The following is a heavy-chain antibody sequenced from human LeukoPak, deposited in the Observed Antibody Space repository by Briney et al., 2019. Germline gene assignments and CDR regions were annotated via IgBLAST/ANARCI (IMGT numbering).Heavy chain of an antibody. Sequence: GGSLRLSCAASGFSFISYGMRWVRQAPGKGLEWVGVISDDGRNKKYADSVKGRFTISRDNSKDTLYLQMNSLRDEDTAVYYCAKRPSDYGDYVTYFDYWGQGTLVTVSS. CDR2: ISDDGRNK. CDR1: GFSFISYG. V-gene: IGHV3-30*18. CDR3: AKRPSDYGDYVTYFDY. D-gene: IGHD4-17*01. J-gene: IGHJ4*02.